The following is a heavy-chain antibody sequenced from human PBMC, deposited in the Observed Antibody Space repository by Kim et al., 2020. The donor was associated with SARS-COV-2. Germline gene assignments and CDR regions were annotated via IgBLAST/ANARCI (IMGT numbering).Heavy chain of an antibody. V-gene: IGHV4-39*01. J-gene: IGHJ3*02. CDR1: GGSISSSSYY. D-gene: IGHD3-22*01. CDR2: IYYSGST. Sequence: SETLSLTCTVSGGSISSSSYYWGWIRQPPGKGLEWIGSIYYSGSTYYNPSLKSRVTISVDTSKNQFSLKLSSVTAADTAVYYCARPPPTYYYDSSGYLDAFDIWGQGTMVTVSS. CDR3: ARPPPTYYYDSSGYLDAFDI.